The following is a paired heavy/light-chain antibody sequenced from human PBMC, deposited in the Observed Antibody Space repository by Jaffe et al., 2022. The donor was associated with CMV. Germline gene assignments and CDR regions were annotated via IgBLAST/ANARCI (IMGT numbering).Light chain of an antibody. CDR1: QSVTNIY. CDR3: QHYGNSGGT. J-gene: IGKJ1*01. Sequence: EVVLTQSPGTLSLSPGERAALSCRASQSVTNIYLAWYQQKPGQAPRLLIYGASRRATGVPDRFSAGGSGTDFTLTITRLEPEDFAVYYCQHYGNSGGTFGQGTKVEIK. CDR2: GAS. V-gene: IGKV3-20*01.
Heavy chain of an antibody. CDR3: ARGVCSPGCYDPRFDP. D-gene: IGHD2-2*01. V-gene: IGHV1-2*02. CDR2: INTNSGDT. Sequence: QVQLVQSGAEVKKPGASVKVSCKASGYTFTDHYMQWVRQAPGQGLEWMGWINTNSGDTKFAQKFQGRVTMTRDTSINTAYMELSSLTSDDTAIYFCARGVCSPGCYDPRFDPWGQGTLVTVSS. J-gene: IGHJ5*02. CDR1: GYTFTDHY.